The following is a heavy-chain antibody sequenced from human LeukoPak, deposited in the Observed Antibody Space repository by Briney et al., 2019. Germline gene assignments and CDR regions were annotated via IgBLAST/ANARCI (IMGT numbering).Heavy chain of an antibody. D-gene: IGHD3-22*01. CDR2: IYYSGST. Sequence: PSETLSLTCTVSGGSISSSSYYWGWIRQPPGKGLEWIGSIYYSGSTYYNPSLKSRVTISVDTSKNQFSLNLSSVTAADTAVYYCARTITVIKRYFDFWGQGTLVTVSS. V-gene: IGHV4-39*01. J-gene: IGHJ4*02. CDR3: ARTITVIKRYFDF. CDR1: GGSISSSSYY.